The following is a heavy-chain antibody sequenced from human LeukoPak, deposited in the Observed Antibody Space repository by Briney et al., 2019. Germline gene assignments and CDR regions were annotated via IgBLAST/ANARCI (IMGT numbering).Heavy chain of an antibody. CDR3: ARASPFIATGKFDY. Sequence: ASVKVSCKASGYTFTSYGISWVRQAPGQGLEWMGWISAYNGNTNYAQKLQGRVTMTTDTSTSTAYMELRSLRSDDTPVYYCARASPFIATGKFDYWGQGTLVTVSS. CDR1: GYTFTSYG. J-gene: IGHJ4*02. CDR2: ISAYNGNT. D-gene: IGHD3-22*01. V-gene: IGHV1-18*01.